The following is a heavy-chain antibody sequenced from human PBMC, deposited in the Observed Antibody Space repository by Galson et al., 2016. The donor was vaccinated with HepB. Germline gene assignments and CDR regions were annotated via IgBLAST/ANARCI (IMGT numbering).Heavy chain of an antibody. J-gene: IGHJ4*02. CDR3: ARDLEWRNYDFWSHIQVGYFDY. V-gene: IGHV1-18*01. D-gene: IGHD3-3*01. CDR2: ISAYNGNA. CDR1: GYTFTNYG. Sequence: SVKVSCKASGYTFTNYGIIWVRHAPGQGLEWMGWISAYNGNANYAQKFQGRVTMTTDTSTSTAYLDLRSLGSDDTAVYYCARDLEWRNYDFWSHIQVGYFDYWGQGTLVTVSS.